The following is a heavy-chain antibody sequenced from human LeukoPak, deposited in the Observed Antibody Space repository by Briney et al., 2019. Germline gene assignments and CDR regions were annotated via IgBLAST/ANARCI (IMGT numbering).Heavy chain of an antibody. CDR2: IWYDASNK. CDR1: GFTFSSFG. V-gene: IGHV3-33*01. CDR3: VRGVGVSRFNYFDP. J-gene: IGHJ5*02. Sequence: GGSLTLSCAASGFTFSSFGMHWVRQAPGKGLEWVAVIWYDASNKYYADSVKGRFTISRDNSKNTLYLQMNSLRDDDTAVYYCVRGVGVSRFNYFDPWGQGTLVIVSS. D-gene: IGHD6-13*01.